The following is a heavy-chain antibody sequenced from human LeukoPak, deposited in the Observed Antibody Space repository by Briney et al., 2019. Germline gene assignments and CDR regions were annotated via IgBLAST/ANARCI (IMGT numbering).Heavy chain of an antibody. V-gene: IGHV4-4*07. CDR2: IYTSGST. CDR3: ARVWPELERRGKTTYYYYYMDV. CDR1: GGSISSYY. J-gene: IGHJ6*03. D-gene: IGHD1-1*01. Sequence: PSETLSLTCTVSGGSISSYYWSWIRQPPGKGLEWIGRIYTSGSTNYNPSLKSRVTMSVDTSKNQFSLKLSSVTAADTAVYYCARVWPELERRGKTTYYYYYMDVWDKGTTVTISS.